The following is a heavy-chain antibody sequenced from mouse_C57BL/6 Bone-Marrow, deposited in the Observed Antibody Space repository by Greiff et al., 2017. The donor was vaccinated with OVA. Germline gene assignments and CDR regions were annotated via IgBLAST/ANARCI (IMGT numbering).Heavy chain of an antibody. Sequence: QVQLKESGPELVKPGASVKISCKASGYAFSSSWMNWVKQRPGKGLEWIGRIYPGDGDTNYNGKFKGKATLTADKSSSTAYMQLSSLTSEDSAAYFCAIERDGYHGGQGTTLTVSS. D-gene: IGHD2-3*01. V-gene: IGHV1-82*01. CDR3: AIERDGYH. CDR2: IYPGDGDT. CDR1: GYAFSSSW. J-gene: IGHJ2*01.